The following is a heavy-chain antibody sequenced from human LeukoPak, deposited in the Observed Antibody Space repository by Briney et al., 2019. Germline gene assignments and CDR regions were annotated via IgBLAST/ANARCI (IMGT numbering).Heavy chain of an antibody. Sequence: ASVKVSCKASGYTFTGYYMHWVRQAPGQGLEWMGWINPNSGGTNYAQKFQGRVTMTRDTSISTAYMELSRLRSDDTAVYYCARGYCSSTSCYNDYWGQGTLVTVSS. V-gene: IGHV1-2*02. D-gene: IGHD2-2*01. J-gene: IGHJ4*02. CDR1: GYTFTGYY. CDR2: INPNSGGT. CDR3: ARGYCSSTSCYNDY.